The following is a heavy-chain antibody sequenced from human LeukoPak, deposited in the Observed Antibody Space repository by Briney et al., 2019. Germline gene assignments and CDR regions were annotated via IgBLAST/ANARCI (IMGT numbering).Heavy chain of an antibody. Sequence: ASVKVSCKASGYTFTSYGISWVRQAPGQGLEWMGIINPSGGSTNYAQKFQGRVTMTRDMSTSTVYMELSSLRSEDTAVYYCARVAVGATVGGAFDIWGQGTMVTVSS. CDR1: GYTFTSYG. CDR3: ARVAVGATVGGAFDI. D-gene: IGHD1-26*01. V-gene: IGHV1-46*01. CDR2: INPSGGST. J-gene: IGHJ3*02.